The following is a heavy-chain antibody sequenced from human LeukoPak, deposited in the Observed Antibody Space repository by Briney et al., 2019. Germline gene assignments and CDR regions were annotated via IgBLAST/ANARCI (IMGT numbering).Heavy chain of an antibody. CDR2: SSAYNENT. CDR3: ARVLVMDTAMERDYYDSSGYTLADY. J-gene: IGHJ4*02. Sequence: ASVKVSCKASGYTLSRYGISWVRQAPGQGLEWMGWSSAYNENTNSALKVQGRVTMTTDTSTSTAYMELRSLRSDDTAVYYCARVLVMDTAMERDYYDSSGYTLADYWGQGTLVTVSS. CDR1: GYTLSRYG. V-gene: IGHV1-18*01. D-gene: IGHD3-22*01.